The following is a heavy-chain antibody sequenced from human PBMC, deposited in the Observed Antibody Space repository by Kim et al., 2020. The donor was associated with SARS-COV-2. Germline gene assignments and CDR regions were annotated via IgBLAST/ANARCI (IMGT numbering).Heavy chain of an antibody. D-gene: IGHD3-22*01. CDR2: IIPILGIA. V-gene: IGHV1-69*04. CDR1: GGTFSSYA. CDR3: ARDPLYYYDRKDAFDI. Sequence: SVKVSCKASGGTFSSYAISWVRQAPGQGLEWMGRIIPILGIANYAQKFQGRVTITADKSTSTAYMELSSLRSEDTAVYYCARDPLYYYDRKDAFDIWGQGTMVTVSS. J-gene: IGHJ3*02.